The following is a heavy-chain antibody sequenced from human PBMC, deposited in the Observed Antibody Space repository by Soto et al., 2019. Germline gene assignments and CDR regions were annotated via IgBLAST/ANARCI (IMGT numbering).Heavy chain of an antibody. J-gene: IGHJ4*02. CDR3: VREIAARL. Sequence: EVQLVESGGGLVQSGGSLRLSCAASGFTFSSYWMTWVRQAPGKGLEWVANIKQDGSQKSYVDSVKGRFTISRDNTKNSLYLEMNSLKAEDTAVYYCVREIAARLWCQGTLVTVSS. CDR2: IKQDGSQK. V-gene: IGHV3-7*03. CDR1: GFTFSSYW. D-gene: IGHD6-6*01.